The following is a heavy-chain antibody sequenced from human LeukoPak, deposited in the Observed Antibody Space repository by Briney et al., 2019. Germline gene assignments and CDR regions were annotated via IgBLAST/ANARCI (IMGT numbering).Heavy chain of an antibody. V-gene: IGHV5-51*01. CDR3: ARSDFWDERLSDY. Sequence: GEPLHISCMSSGYRFTSYWIGWVRHLPGKGLKWMGIIYPGDSDARYSPSFQGQVTISADKSISTAYLQWSSLTASDTAMYYCARSDFWDERLSDYWGQGTLVTVSS. J-gene: IGHJ4*02. CDR2: IYPGDSDA. CDR1: GYRFTSYW. D-gene: IGHD3/OR15-3a*01.